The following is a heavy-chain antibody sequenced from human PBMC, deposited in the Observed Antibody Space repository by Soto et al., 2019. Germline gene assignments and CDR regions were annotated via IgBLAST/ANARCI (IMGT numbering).Heavy chain of an antibody. Sequence: GASVKVSCKASGYTFTGYYMHWARQAPGQGLEWMGGIIPMFGTTNYAQKFKGRVTISADESTSTAYMELSSLRSEDAAVYYCARAAIHGSSWYFWFDPWGQGTLVTVSS. CDR1: GYTFTGYY. V-gene: IGHV1-69*13. J-gene: IGHJ5*02. CDR2: IIPMFGTT. D-gene: IGHD6-13*01. CDR3: ARAAIHGSSWYFWFDP.